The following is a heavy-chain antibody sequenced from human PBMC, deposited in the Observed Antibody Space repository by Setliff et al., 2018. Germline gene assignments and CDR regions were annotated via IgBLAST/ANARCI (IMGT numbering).Heavy chain of an antibody. CDR1: GGSITSGSFY. D-gene: IGHD5-18*01. CDR3: VRDRTAYSYGLDV. CDR2: ISTSGNT. J-gene: IGHJ6*02. V-gene: IGHV4-61*02. Sequence: PSETLSLTCTVSGGSITSGSFYWSWIRQPAGKGLEWIGRISTSGNTNYNPSLKSRVTMSVDTSKNQFALNLRSVTAADTAVYYCVRDRTAYSYGLDVWGQGTTVTVSS.